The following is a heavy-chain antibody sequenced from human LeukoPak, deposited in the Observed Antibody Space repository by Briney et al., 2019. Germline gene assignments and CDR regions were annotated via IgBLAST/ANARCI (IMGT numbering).Heavy chain of an antibody. V-gene: IGHV4-4*07. J-gene: IGHJ1*01. CDR1: GDSISSYY. Sequence: SETLSLTCSVSGDSISSYYWSWIRQPAGKGLEWIGRIYTSGSTNYNPSLKSRVTMSVDMSKNQFSLKLSSVTAADTAVYYCARDAYCDPDACYSGSPEYFQLWGQGTLVTVSS. CDR2: IYTSGST. CDR3: ARDAYCDPDACYSGSPEYFQL. D-gene: IGHD2-21*01.